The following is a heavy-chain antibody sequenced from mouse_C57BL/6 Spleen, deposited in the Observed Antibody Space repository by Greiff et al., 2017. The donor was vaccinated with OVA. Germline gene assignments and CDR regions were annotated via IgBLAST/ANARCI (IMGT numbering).Heavy chain of an antibody. CDR2: IDTSDSET. CDR1: GYTFTSYW. Sequence: QVQLKQPGAELVRPGSSVKLSCKASGYTFTSYWMHWVKQRPIQGLEWIGNIDTSDSETHYNQKFKDKATLTVDKTTNTGYMQHSSLTSEDSAVYYCARGYGYDGAMDYWGQGTSVTVSS. V-gene: IGHV1-52*01. CDR3: ARGYGYDGAMDY. D-gene: IGHD2-2*01. J-gene: IGHJ4*01.